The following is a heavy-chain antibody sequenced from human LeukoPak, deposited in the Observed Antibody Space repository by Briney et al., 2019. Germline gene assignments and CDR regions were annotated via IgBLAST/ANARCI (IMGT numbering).Heavy chain of an antibody. CDR1: GFTVSSNY. CDR3: ATDSGVDAFDI. V-gene: IGHV3-21*01. CDR2: ISSSSSYI. J-gene: IGHJ3*02. Sequence: GGSLRLSCAASGFTVSSNYMSWVRQAPGKGLEWVSSISSSSSYIYYADSVKGRFTISRDNAKNSLYLQMNSLRAEDTAVYYCATDSGVDAFDIWGQGTMVTVSS. D-gene: IGHD3-10*01.